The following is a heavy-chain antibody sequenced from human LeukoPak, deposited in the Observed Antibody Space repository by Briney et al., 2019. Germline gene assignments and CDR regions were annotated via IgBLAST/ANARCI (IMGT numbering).Heavy chain of an antibody. CDR3: ARENSYGPGYFDY. CDR1: GFTFSSYA. Sequence: GGSLRLSCAASGFTFSSYAMHWVRQAPGKGLEWVAVISYDGSNRYYADSVKGRFTISRDNSKNTLYLQMNSLRAEDTALYYCARENSYGPGYFDYWGQGTLVTVSS. CDR2: ISYDGSNR. V-gene: IGHV3-30-3*01. J-gene: IGHJ4*02. D-gene: IGHD3-10*01.